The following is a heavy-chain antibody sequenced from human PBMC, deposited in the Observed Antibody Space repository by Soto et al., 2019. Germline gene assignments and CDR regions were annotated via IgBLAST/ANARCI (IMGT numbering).Heavy chain of an antibody. D-gene: IGHD3-3*01. V-gene: IGHV4-34*01. CDR3: ARGTLTIFGVIINALDF. J-gene: IGHJ4*02. Sequence: SETLSLTCAVYGGSFSGYYRTWIRQPPGKGLEWIGEINHSGITNYSPSLKSRVTISLDTSKNQFSLRLNSVTAADTAVYYCARGTLTIFGVIINALDFWGQGTLVTVSS. CDR2: INHSGIT. CDR1: GGSFSGYY.